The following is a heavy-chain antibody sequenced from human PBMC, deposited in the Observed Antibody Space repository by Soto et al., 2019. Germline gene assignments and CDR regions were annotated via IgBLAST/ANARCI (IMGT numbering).Heavy chain of an antibody. J-gene: IGHJ4*03. V-gene: IGHV1-69*01. CDR1: GGAFSSSG. CDR2: VIPIFGTT. Sequence: QVQLVQSGAEMKKPGSSVRVSCKASGGAFSSSGISWVRQAPGQGLEWMAGVIPIFGTTKNAPKFQGRVTVSADESTSTAYMELSSLRSEDTVVYFCARSPPHCLDFPGVIPWDALDDWGQGTLVTVSS. D-gene: IGHD2-21*01. CDR3: ARSPPHCLDFPGVIPWDALDD.